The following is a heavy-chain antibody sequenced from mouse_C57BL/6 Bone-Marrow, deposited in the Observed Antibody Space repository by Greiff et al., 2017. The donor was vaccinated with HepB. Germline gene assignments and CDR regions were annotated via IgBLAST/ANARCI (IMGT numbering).Heavy chain of an antibody. J-gene: IGHJ1*03. Sequence: EVQLQQSGPELVKPGASVKIPCKASGYTFTDYNMDWVKQSHGKSLEWIGDINPNNGGTIYNQKFKGKATLTVDKSSSTAYMEHRSLTSEDTAVYYCARPSYYDYDAGRGGFDVWGTGTTVTVSS. CDR3: ARPSYYDYDAGRGGFDV. D-gene: IGHD2-4*01. V-gene: IGHV1-18*01. CDR1: GYTFTDYN. CDR2: INPNNGGT.